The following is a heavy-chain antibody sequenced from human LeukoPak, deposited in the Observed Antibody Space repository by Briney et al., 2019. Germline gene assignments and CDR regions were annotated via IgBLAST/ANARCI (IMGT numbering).Heavy chain of an antibody. D-gene: IGHD6-19*01. CDR3: AREYSSGWYSFTFDP. J-gene: IGHJ5*02. Sequence: GASVTVSCKASGYTFTSYYMHWVRQAPGQGLEWMGIINPSGGSTSYAQKFQGRVTMTRDTSTSTVYMELSSLRSEDTAVYYCAREYSSGWYSFTFDPWGQGILVTVSS. CDR1: GYTFTSYY. CDR2: INPSGGST. V-gene: IGHV1-46*01.